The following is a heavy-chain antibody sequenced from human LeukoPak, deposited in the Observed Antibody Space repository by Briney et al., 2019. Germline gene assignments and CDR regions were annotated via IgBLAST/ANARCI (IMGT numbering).Heavy chain of an antibody. CDR3: ARDDAAAGVIFGS. CDR1: GFTFTNYW. D-gene: IGHD6-13*01. V-gene: IGHV3-74*01. Sequence: GGSLRLSCAASGFTFTNYWMHWVRQAPGKGLVWVSRIHSDGSSTNYADSVTGRFTISRDNAKNTLYLQMNSLRAEDTAVYYCARDDAAAGVIFGSWGQGTLVTVSS. CDR2: IHSDGSST. J-gene: IGHJ4*02.